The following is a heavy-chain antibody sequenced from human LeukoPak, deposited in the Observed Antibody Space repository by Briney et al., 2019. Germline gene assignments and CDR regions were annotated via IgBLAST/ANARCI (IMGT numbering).Heavy chain of an antibody. V-gene: IGHV3-7*01. J-gene: IGHJ4*02. CDR3: ARAGQLWFEIYFDY. Sequence: GGSLRLSCAASGFTFSSYWMSWVRQAPGKGLEWVANIKQDGSEKYYVDSVKGRFTISRDNAKNSLYLQMNSLRAEDTAVYYCARAGQLWFEIYFDYWGQGTLVTASS. CDR1: GFTFSSYW. CDR2: IKQDGSEK. D-gene: IGHD5-18*01.